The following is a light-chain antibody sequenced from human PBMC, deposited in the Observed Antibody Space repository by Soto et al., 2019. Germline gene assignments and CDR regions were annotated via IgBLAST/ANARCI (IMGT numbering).Light chain of an antibody. CDR1: QSVSSN. J-gene: IGKJ4*01. CDR3: QQYNNWPPLT. V-gene: IGKV3-15*01. CDR2: GAS. Sequence: EIVMTQSPDTLSVSPGERATLSCRASQSVSSNLAWYQQKPGQAPRLLIYGASTRATGIPARFICSGSGTEFTLTISSLQSEDFAVYDCQQYNNWPPLTFGGGTKVEIK.